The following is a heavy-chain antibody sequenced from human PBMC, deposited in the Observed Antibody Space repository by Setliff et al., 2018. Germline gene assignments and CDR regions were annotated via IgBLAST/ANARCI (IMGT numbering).Heavy chain of an antibody. CDR1: GGSIINSYY. CDR3: ARDQWVRSPPLYFSYSMDD. J-gene: IGHJ6*02. V-gene: IGHV4-4*07. Sequence: SETLSLTCTVSGGSIINSYYWSWIRQPAGKGLEWIVRISTSGSTNYNPSLKSRVTVSLDTSKNQFSLKLTSVTAADTAVYYCARDQWVRSPPLYFSYSMDDWGQGTTVTVSS. D-gene: IGHD5-12*01. CDR2: ISTSGST.